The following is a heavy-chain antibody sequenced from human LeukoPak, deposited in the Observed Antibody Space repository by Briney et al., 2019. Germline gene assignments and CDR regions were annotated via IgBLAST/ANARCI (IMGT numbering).Heavy chain of an antibody. CDR2: INPDSGGT. CDR3: ARVRDFSRSPFDWFDP. D-gene: IGHD6-6*01. V-gene: IGHV1-2*02. Sequence: GASVKVSCKASGYTFNGYYMHWVRQAPGQGLEWLGWINPDSGGTDSPQKFQGRVTVTRDASISTAYMELNNLTSDDTAVYYCARVRDFSRSPFDWFDPWGQGTLVTVSS. CDR1: GYTFNGYY. J-gene: IGHJ5*02.